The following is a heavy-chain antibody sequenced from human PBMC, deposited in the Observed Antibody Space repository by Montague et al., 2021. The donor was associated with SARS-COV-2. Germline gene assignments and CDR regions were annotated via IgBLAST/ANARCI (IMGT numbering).Heavy chain of an antibody. Sequence: SETLSLTCTVSGGSISPYYWSWIWQPPGEGLEWIGNIYYTGSTXSXSSXXXRLTISVGTSENQFSLTVTSVTPADTAASYCARVGWELRVGDYYFDYWGQGTLVTVSS. V-gene: IGHV4-59*01. CDR2: IYYTGST. CDR3: ARVGWELRVGDYYFDY. J-gene: IGHJ4*02. CDR1: GGSISPYY. D-gene: IGHD1-26*01.